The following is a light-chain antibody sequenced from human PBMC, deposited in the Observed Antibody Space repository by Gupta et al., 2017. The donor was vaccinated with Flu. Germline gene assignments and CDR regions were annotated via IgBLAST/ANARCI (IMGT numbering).Light chain of an antibody. V-gene: IGLV2-14*01. J-gene: IGLJ1*01. CDR2: EVS. Sequence: QSALTQPASVSGSPGQSITISCTGTSSDVGGYNYVSWYQQHPGKAPKLMIYEVSNRPSGVSNRFSGPKSGNTASLTISGLQAEDEADYYCSSYTSSSTGVFGTGTKVTVL. CDR1: SSDVGGYNY. CDR3: SSYTSSSTGV.